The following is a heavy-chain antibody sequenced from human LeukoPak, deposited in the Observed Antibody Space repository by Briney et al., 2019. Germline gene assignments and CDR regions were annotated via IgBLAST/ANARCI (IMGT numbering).Heavy chain of an antibody. Sequence: GESLKISCKGSGYSFTSYWIGWVRQMPGKGLEWIGTIYPGDSDTRYSPSFQGQVTISADKSLSTAYLQWSSLKASDTAMYYCARGSGSYHTAYMNWGQGSPVTVSS. CDR2: IYPGDSDT. D-gene: IGHD1-26*01. CDR1: GYSFTSYW. CDR3: ARGSGSYHTAYMN. V-gene: IGHV5-51*01. J-gene: IGHJ4*02.